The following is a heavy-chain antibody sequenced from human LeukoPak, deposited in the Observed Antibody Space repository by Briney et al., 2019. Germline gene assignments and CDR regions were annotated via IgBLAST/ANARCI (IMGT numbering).Heavy chain of an antibody. CDR2: TSHDANNR. CDR1: GFIFSSYA. Sequence: GGSLRLSCAASGFIFSSYAMHWVRQAPGKGLEWVTVTSHDANNRYYADSVKGRFTISRDNSKNTLYLQMNSLSTEDTAVYYCARGPPSIFGVVTVPYYFGYWGQGTLVTVSS. CDR3: ARGPPSIFGVVTVPYYFGY. J-gene: IGHJ4*02. D-gene: IGHD3-3*01. V-gene: IGHV3-30*04.